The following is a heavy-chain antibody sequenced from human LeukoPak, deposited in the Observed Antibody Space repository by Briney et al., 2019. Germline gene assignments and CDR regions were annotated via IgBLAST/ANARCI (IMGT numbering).Heavy chain of an antibody. CDR1: GFTVSSNF. D-gene: IGHD3-10*01. J-gene: IGHJ4*02. CDR2: LHSGGSI. Sequence: GGSLRLSCAASGFTVSSNFLSWVRQAPGKGLEWVSTLHSGGSIYYADSAKSRFTISRDDSKNTLYLQMNSLRAEDTAVYYCARKGSGSYVDVSPHFDSWGQGTLVSVSS. V-gene: IGHV3-66*01. CDR3: ARKGSGSYVDVSPHFDS.